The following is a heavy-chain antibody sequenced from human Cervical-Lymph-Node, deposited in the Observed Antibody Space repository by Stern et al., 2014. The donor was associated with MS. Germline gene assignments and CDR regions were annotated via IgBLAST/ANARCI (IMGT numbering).Heavy chain of an antibody. Sequence: VQLVESGGGVVQPGRSLRLSCAASGFNFISYSMYWVRQAPGKGLEWVAVILLDGSNEYYADSVKGRFTISRDNSKNTVSLQMNSLRVEDTAVYYCAREPYNYDGDGYLDHWGQGTLVTVSS. CDR3: AREPYNYDGDGYLDH. D-gene: IGHD3-22*01. J-gene: IGHJ4*02. CDR1: GFNFISYS. V-gene: IGHV3-30-3*01. CDR2: ILLDGSNE.